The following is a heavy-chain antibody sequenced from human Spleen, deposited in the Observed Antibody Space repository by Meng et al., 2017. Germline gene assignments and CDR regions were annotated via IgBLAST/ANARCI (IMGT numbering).Heavy chain of an antibody. D-gene: IGHD3-3*01. CDR1: GASLSTYY. CDR2: TNHRGST. V-gene: IGHV4-34*01. CDR3: ARGLRLLEWLFSWFDP. Sequence: QVQLQQWGAGLLKPSATLSLTCAVPGASLSTYYWGWIRQSPGKGLQWIGETNHRGSTKYNPSLKSRVTISVDTSKNQVSLKLSSVTAADTAVYYCARGLRLLEWLFSWFDPWGQGTLVTVSS. J-gene: IGHJ5*02.